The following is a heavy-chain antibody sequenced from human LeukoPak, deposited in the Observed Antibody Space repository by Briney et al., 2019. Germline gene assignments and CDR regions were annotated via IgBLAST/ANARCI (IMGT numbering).Heavy chain of an antibody. CDR3: GRTTMVRGTYYMDV. Sequence: SETLSLTCTVSGGSISTYYWSWIRPPPGGGLEWGGYIYYSRYTNYNPPLKSRVTISVDTSKNQFSLKLSSVTAADPAGYYGGRTTMVRGTYYMDVWGKGATVTISS. J-gene: IGHJ6*03. CDR1: GGSISTYY. D-gene: IGHD3-10*01. V-gene: IGHV4-59*01. CDR2: IYYSRYT.